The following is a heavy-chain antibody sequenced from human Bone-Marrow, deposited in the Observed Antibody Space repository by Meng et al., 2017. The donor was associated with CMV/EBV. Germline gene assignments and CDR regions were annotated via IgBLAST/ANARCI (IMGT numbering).Heavy chain of an antibody. CDR3: AKDPSSGWYPGVDY. CDR1: GFTLSNNY. J-gene: IGHJ4*02. D-gene: IGHD6-19*01. Sequence: GESLKISCAASGFTLSNNYMNWVRQAPGKGLEWVSAISGSGGSTYYADSVKGRFTISRDNSKNTLYLQMNSLRAEDTAVYYCAKDPSSGWYPGVDYWGQGTLVTVSS. V-gene: IGHV3-23*01. CDR2: ISGSGGST.